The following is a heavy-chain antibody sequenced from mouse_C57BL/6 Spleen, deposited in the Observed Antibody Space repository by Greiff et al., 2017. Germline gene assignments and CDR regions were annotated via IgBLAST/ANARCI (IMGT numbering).Heavy chain of an antibody. CDR1: GYTFTSYW. CDR2: IHPNSGST. Sequence: QVQLQQPGAELVKPGASVTLSCKASGYTFTSYWFHWLMQRPGQGLEWIGVIHPNSGSTNYNQKFKSKATLTVDKSSSTAYMQLNSLTSEDSAVYYCARGGYDRDPFDYWGQGTTLTVSS. D-gene: IGHD2-2*01. J-gene: IGHJ2*01. CDR3: ARGGYDRDPFDY. V-gene: IGHV1-64*01.